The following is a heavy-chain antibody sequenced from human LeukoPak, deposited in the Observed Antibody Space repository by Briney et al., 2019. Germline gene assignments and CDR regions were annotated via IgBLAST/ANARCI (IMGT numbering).Heavy chain of an antibody. CDR2: MYNSGST. J-gene: IGHJ4*02. CDR3: ARNVYGGHQLQACHFDY. CDR1: GYSISSGHY. V-gene: IGHV4-38-2*01. Sequence: SETLSLTCDVSGYSISSGHYWGWIRQSPGKGLEWTASMYNSGSTYFKSSLKSRVTISLDTPKNQFSLTLNSVPAADTAVYYCARNVYGGHQLQACHFDYWGQGILVTVSS. D-gene: IGHD2-2*01.